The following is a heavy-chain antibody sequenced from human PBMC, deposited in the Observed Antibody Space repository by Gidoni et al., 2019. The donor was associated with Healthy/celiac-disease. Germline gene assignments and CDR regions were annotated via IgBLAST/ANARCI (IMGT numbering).Heavy chain of an antibody. CDR2: IDSGSST. V-gene: IGHV3-66*01. CDR3: ARDLLVRMDTETRGAFDI. Sequence: EVQLVESGGGLVQPGGSLRLSCSASGFTVSSNYMSWVRQAPGKGLGWVSVIDSGSSTYYAESVKGRFTISRDNSKNTLYLQMNSLRAEDTAVYYCARDLLVRMDTETRGAFDIWGQGTMVTVSS. J-gene: IGHJ3*02. CDR1: GFTVSSNY. D-gene: IGHD5-18*01.